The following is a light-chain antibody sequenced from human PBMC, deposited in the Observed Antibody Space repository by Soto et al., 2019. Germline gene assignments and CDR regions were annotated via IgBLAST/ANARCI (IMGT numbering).Light chain of an antibody. CDR3: QQYGDSPQT. CDR2: DAS. J-gene: IGKJ1*01. CDR1: QSIGLA. V-gene: IGKV3-11*01. Sequence: EIVLTQSPATLSLSPGERATLSCRASQSIGLAIAWYQHKPGQAPRLLIFDASQRATGIPARFRGSGSGTDFTLSISSLEPEDFAVYYCQQYGDSPQTFGPGTKVDIK.